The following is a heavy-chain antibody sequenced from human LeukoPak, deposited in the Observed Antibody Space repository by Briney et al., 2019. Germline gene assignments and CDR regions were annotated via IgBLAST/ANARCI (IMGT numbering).Heavy chain of an antibody. CDR3: ARAYLVWQQLLQGLDY. CDR2: RSYDGSNK. CDR1: GFTFSSYA. Sequence: PGGSLRLSCAASGFTFSSYAMHWVRQAPGKGLGWVAVRSYDGSNKYYADSVKGRFTISRDNSKNTLYLQMNSLRAEDTAVYYCARAYLVWQQLLQGLDYWGQGTLVTVSS. J-gene: IGHJ4*02. D-gene: IGHD6-13*01. V-gene: IGHV3-30-3*01.